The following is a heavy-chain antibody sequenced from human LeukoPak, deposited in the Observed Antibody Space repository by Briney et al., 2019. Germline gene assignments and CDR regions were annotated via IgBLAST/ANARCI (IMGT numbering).Heavy chain of an antibody. CDR2: ISGSGTTT. J-gene: IGHJ4*02. Sequence: GGSLRLSCAASGFTFSSYAMSWVRQAPGKGPEWVSAISGSGTTTYYADSVKGRFTISRDNSKNTLYLQMNSLRAGDTAVYYCAKASSGWSQYDYWGQGTLVPVSS. D-gene: IGHD6-19*01. V-gene: IGHV3-23*01. CDR1: GFTFSSYA. CDR3: AKASSGWSQYDY.